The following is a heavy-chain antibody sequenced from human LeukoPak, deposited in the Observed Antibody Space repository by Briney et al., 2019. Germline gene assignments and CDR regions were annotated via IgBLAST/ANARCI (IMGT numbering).Heavy chain of an antibody. V-gene: IGHV3-48*02. CDR2: ISSSSSTI. D-gene: IGHD6-6*01. Sequence: GGSLRLSCAASGFPFSSYIMNWVRPPRGRGLVWCSYISSSSSTIYYADSVKGRFTISRDNAKNSLYLQMNSLRDEDTAVYYCAREVSSSYYFDYWGQGTLVTVSS. CDR1: GFPFSSYI. CDR3: AREVSSSYYFDY. J-gene: IGHJ4*02.